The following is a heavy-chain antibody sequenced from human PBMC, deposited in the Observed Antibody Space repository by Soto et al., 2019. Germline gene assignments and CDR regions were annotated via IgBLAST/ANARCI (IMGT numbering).Heavy chain of an antibody. V-gene: IGHV3-21*01. D-gene: IGHD3-3*01. CDR2: ISSSSSYI. J-gene: IGHJ6*03. CDR1: GFTFSSYS. CDR3: ARYYDFWSGYYYCYYYMDV. Sequence: GGSLRLSCAASGFTFSSYSMNWVRQAPGKGLEWVSSISSSSSYIYYADSVKGRFTISRDNAKNSLYLQMNSLRAEDTAVYYCARYYDFWSGYYYCYYYMDVWGKGTTVTVS.